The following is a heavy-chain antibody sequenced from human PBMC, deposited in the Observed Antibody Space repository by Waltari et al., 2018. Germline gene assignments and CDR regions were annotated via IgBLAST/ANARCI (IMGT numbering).Heavy chain of an antibody. CDR1: GFTFSSYA. CDR3: ARDFSARFTYYEFWKPAAYYGMDV. Sequence: QVQLVESGGGVVQPGRSLRLSCAASGFTFSSYAMHWVRQAPVKGLECVAVISYDGSNKYYADSVKGRFTISRDNSKNTLYLQMNSLRAEDTAVYYCARDFSARFTYYEFWKPAAYYGMDVWGQGTTVTVSS. J-gene: IGHJ6*02. CDR2: ISYDGSNK. V-gene: IGHV3-30*01. D-gene: IGHD3-3*01.